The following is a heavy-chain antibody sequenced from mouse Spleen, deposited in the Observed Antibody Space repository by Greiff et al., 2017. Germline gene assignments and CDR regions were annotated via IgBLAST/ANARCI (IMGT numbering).Heavy chain of an antibody. V-gene: IGHV5-17*01. J-gene: IGHJ4*01. CDR1: GFTFSDYG. Sequence: EVKLVESGGGLVKPGGSLKLSCAASGFTFSDYGMHWVRQAPEKGLEWVAYISSGSSTIYYADTVKGRFTISRDNAKNTLFLQMTSLRSEDTAMYYCARTDDYAMDYWGQGTSVTVSS. CDR2: ISSGSSTI. CDR3: ARTDDYAMDY.